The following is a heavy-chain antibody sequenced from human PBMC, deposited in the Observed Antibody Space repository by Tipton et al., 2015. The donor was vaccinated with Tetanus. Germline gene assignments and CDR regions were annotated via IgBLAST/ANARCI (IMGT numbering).Heavy chain of an antibody. CDR2: ISYSGRT. J-gene: IGHJ4*02. D-gene: IGHD3-10*01. Sequence: TLSLTCIVSGGSMSGSGHYGAWARQSPGKGLEWIGSISYSGRTYYSPSLKSRVNMSVDTSKKDFSVRLGSVTAADTAVYYCARLREIVSRSGWAFDYWGQEILVTVSS. V-gene: IGHV4-39*02. CDR1: GGSMSGSGHY. CDR3: ARLREIVSRSGWAFDY.